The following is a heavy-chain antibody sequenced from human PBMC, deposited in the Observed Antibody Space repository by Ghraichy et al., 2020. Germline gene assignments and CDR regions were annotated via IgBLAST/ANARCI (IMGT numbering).Heavy chain of an antibody. Sequence: GGSLRLSCAASGFTFDDYGMSWVRQAPGKGLEWVSGINWNGGSTGYADSVKGRFTISRDNAKNSLYLQMNSLRAEDTALYHCARDYYDSSGYPTSDYWGQGTLVTVSS. J-gene: IGHJ4*02. CDR2: INWNGGST. CDR1: GFTFDDYG. CDR3: ARDYYDSSGYPTSDY. V-gene: IGHV3-20*01. D-gene: IGHD3-22*01.